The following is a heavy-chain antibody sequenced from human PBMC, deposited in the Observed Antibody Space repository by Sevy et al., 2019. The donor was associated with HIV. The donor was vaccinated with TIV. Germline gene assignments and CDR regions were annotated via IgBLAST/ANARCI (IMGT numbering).Heavy chain of an antibody. D-gene: IGHD2-15*01. CDR3: AKIGPRSCSGGSGHLYY. J-gene: IGHJ4*02. Sequence: GGSLRLSCAASGFTFSSYAMSWVRQAPGKGLEWVSAISGSGGSTYYADSVKGRFTISRDNSKNTLYLQMNSLRAEDTAGYYCAKIGPRSCSGGSGHLYYWGQGTLVTVSS. CDR1: GFTFSSYA. CDR2: ISGSGGST. V-gene: IGHV3-23*01.